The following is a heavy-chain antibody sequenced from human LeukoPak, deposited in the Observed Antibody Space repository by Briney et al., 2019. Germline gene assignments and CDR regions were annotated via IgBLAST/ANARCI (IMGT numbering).Heavy chain of an antibody. CDR2: IYHSGST. CDR3: ARGAITVAGMGIYYYFDF. CDR1: GYSISSGYY. J-gene: IGHJ4*02. Sequence: SETLSLTCSVSGYSISSGYYWGWIRQPPGKGLEWIGSIYHSGSTYYNPSLKSRVSILVDTSKNQFSLKLSSVTAADAAVYYCARGAITVAGMGIYYYFDFWGQGTLVTVSS. V-gene: IGHV4-38-2*02. D-gene: IGHD6-19*01.